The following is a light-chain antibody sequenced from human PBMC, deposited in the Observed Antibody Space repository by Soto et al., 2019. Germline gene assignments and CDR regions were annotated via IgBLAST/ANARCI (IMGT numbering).Light chain of an antibody. V-gene: IGKV2-28*01. Sequence: DIVMTQSPLSLPVTPGEPASISCRSSQSLLHSNGYNYLDWYLRKPGQSPQLLISLGSNRASGVPDRFSGSGSGTDFTLKISRVEAEDVGAYHCMQALQAPPTFGQGTKVEIK. J-gene: IGKJ1*01. CDR2: LGS. CDR3: MQALQAPPT. CDR1: QSLLHSNGYNY.